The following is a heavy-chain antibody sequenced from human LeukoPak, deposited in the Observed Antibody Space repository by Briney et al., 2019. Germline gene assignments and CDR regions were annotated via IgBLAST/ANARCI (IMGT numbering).Heavy chain of an antibody. D-gene: IGHD6-13*01. Sequence: ASVKFSCKASGYTFTSYYMHCVRQAPGQGLEWMGIINPSGGSTSYAQKFQGRVTMTRDTSTSTVYMELSSLRSEDTAVYYCARQLSSSWWGDYFDYWGQGTLVTVSS. CDR3: ARQLSSSWWGDYFDY. CDR2: INPSGGST. V-gene: IGHV1-46*01. CDR1: GYTFTSYY. J-gene: IGHJ4*02.